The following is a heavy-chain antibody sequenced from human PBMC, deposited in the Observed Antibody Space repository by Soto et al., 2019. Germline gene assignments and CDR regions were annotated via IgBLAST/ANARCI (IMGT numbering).Heavy chain of an antibody. V-gene: IGHV1-69*12. CDR1: GGTFSSYA. D-gene: IGHD4-17*01. Sequence: QVQLVQSGAEVKKPGSSVKVSCKASGGTFSSYAISWVRQAPGQGLEWMGGIIPIVGTANYAQKFQGRVTITADESTSTAYMELSSLRSEDTAVYYCARNFDHCDYVYYFDYWGQGTLVTVSS. CDR3: ARNFDHCDYVYYFDY. CDR2: IIPIVGTA. J-gene: IGHJ4*02.